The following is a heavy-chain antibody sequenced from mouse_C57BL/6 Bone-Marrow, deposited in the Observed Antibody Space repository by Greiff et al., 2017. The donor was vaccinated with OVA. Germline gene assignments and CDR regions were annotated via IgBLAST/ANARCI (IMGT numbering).Heavy chain of an antibody. CDR3: ASWFAY. V-gene: IGHV1-64*01. Sequence: QVQLQQPGAELVKPGASVTLSCKASGYTFTSYWMHWVKQRPGQGLEWIGMIHPNSGSTNYNEKFKSKATLTVDKSSSTAYMHLSSLTSEDSAVYYCASWFAYWGQGTLVTVSA. CDR2: IHPNSGST. J-gene: IGHJ3*01. CDR1: GYTFTSYW.